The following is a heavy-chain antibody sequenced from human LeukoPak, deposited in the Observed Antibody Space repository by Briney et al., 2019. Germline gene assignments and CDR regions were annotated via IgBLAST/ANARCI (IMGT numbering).Heavy chain of an antibody. CDR3: ATTQVVPAAIPVLLWFDP. V-gene: IGHV3-23*01. Sequence: PGGSLRLSCAASGFTFSSYGMSWVRQAPGKGLEWVSAISGSGGSTYYADSVKGRFTISRDNSKNTLYLQMNSLRSEDTAVYYCATTQVVPAAIPVLLWFDPWGQGTLVTVSS. D-gene: IGHD2-2*02. CDR2: ISGSGGST. J-gene: IGHJ5*02. CDR1: GFTFSSYG.